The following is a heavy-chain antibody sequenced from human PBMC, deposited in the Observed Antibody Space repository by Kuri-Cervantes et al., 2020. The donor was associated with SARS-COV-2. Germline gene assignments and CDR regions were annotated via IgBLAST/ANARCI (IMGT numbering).Heavy chain of an antibody. CDR3: ARGREANQLPPGY. CDR1: GFTFSDYY. J-gene: IGHJ4*02. V-gene: IGHV3-11*04. D-gene: IGHD2-2*01. CDR2: ISSSGSTI. Sequence: GESLKISCAASGFTFSDYYMSWIRQAPGKGLEWVSYISSSGSTIYYADSVKGRFTISRDNAKNSLYLQMNSLRAEDTAVYYCARGREANQLPPGYWGQGTLVTVSS.